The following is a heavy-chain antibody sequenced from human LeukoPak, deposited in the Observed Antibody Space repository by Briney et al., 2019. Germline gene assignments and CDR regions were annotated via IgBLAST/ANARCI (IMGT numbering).Heavy chain of an antibody. CDR1: GFTFSNAW. Sequence: SGGSLRLSCAASGFTFSNAWMSWVRQAPGKGLEWVGRMRSKTDGGTIDYAAPAKGRFTISRDDSKNTLHLQMNSLKTEDTGVYYCTTLLLWFGFDYWGQGSLVTVSS. J-gene: IGHJ4*02. CDR3: TTLLLWFGFDY. V-gene: IGHV3-15*01. CDR2: MRSKTDGGTI. D-gene: IGHD3-10*01.